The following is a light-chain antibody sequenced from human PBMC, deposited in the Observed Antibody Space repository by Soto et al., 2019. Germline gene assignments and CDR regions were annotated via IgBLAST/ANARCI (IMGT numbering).Light chain of an antibody. CDR3: NSYTSSSTYV. Sequence: VLTQPASVSGSPGQSITISCPGTSSDVGGFNYVSWYQQHPGKAPKLMIYDVTNRPSGVSYRFSGSKSGNTASLTISGLQAEDEADYYCNSYTSSSTYVFGTGTKLTVL. CDR2: DVT. CDR1: SSDVGGFNY. V-gene: IGLV2-14*03. J-gene: IGLJ1*01.